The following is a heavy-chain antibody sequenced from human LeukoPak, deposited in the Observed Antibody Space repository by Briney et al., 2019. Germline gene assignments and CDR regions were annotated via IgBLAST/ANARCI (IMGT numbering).Heavy chain of an antibody. CDR2: ISYDGSNE. J-gene: IGHJ4*02. D-gene: IGHD1-26*01. V-gene: IGHV3-30*18. CDR1: GFTFSSYG. Sequence: GGSLRLSCAASGFTFSSYGMHWVRQAPGKGLEWVAVISYDGSNEYYADSVKGRFTISRDNSKNTLYLQMNSLRAEDTAVYYCAKDLLEWELRGGGDYWGQGTLVTVSS. CDR3: AKDLLEWELRGGGDY.